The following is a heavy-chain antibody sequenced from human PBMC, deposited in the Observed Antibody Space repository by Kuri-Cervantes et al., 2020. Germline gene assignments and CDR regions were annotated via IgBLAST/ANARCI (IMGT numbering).Heavy chain of an antibody. Sequence: GGSLRLSCAASGFTFSSYDMHWVRQATGKGLEWVSAIGTAGDTYYPGSVKGRFTISRENAKNSLYLQMNSLRAGDTAVYYCAVHSGSYYYFDYWGQGTLVTVSS. V-gene: IGHV3-13*01. CDR3: AVHSGSYYYFDY. CDR1: GFTFSSYD. CDR2: IGTAGDT. D-gene: IGHD1-26*01. J-gene: IGHJ4*02.